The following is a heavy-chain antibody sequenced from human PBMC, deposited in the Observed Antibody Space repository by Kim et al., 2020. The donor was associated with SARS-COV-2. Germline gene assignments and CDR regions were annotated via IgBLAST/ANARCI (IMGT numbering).Heavy chain of an antibody. CDR3: VNIGYCSGGSCYSRYYFDY. J-gene: IGHJ4*02. Sequence: GRFTISRDNSKNTLYLQMSSLRAEDTAVYYCVNIGYCSGGSCYSRYYFDYWGQGTLVTVSS. D-gene: IGHD2-15*01. V-gene: IGHV3-64D*06.